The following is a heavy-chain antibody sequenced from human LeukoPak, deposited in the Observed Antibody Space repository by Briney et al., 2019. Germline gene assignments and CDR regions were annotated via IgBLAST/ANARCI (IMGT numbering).Heavy chain of an antibody. V-gene: IGHV4-39*07. D-gene: IGHD1-7*01. CDR1: GGSISSSSYY. Sequence: SETLSLTCTVSGGSISSSSYYWGWIRQPPGKGLEWIGSIYYSGSTYYNPSLKSRVTISVDTSKNQFSLKLSSVTAADTAVYYCARAVELRLFSGERYFDFWGQGTLVTVSS. CDR2: IYYSGST. J-gene: IGHJ4*02. CDR3: ARAVELRLFSGERYFDF.